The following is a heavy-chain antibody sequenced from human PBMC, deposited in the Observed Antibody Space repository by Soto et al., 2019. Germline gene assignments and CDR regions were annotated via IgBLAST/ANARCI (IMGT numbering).Heavy chain of an antibody. CDR1: GYNFNIYG. V-gene: IGHV1-18*01. CDR3: ARDPHEYWTSYWFDT. J-gene: IGHJ5*02. Sequence: ASVKVSCKASGYNFNIYGINWVRQAPGQVLELMGWISAYDGKTTYAEKFQGRVTMTTDASTSTAYMELRSLRSDDTAVYYCARDPHEYWTSYWFDTWGQGTLVTVSS. D-gene: IGHD3-3*01. CDR2: ISAYDGKT.